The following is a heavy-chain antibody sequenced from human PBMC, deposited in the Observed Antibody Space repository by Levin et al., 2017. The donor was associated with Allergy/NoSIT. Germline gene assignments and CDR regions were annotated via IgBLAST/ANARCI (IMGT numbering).Heavy chain of an antibody. J-gene: IGHJ4*02. D-gene: IGHD6-19*01. Sequence: SETLSLTCAVYGGSFSGYYWSWIRQPPGKGLEWIGEINHSGSTNYNPSLKSRVTISVDTSKNQFSLKLSSVTAADTAVYYCARGRIAVAVVWGRSRHYFDYWGQGTLVTVSS. CDR3: ARGRIAVAVVWGRSRHYFDY. V-gene: IGHV4-34*01. CDR2: INHSGST. CDR1: GGSFSGYY.